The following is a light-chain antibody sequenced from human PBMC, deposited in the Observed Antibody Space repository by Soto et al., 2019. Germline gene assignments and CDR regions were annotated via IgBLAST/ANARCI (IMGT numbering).Light chain of an antibody. CDR2: DVT. V-gene: IGLV2-14*03. CDR3: SSYTSDTTGV. Sequence: QSVLTQPASVSESPGQSIAISCTGTSSDVGGYNYVSWYQQHPGKAPKLMIYDVTTRPSGVSNRFSGSKSGNTAALTISGLQAEDEADYYCSSYTSDTTGVFGTGTKVTVL. CDR1: SSDVGGYNY. J-gene: IGLJ1*01.